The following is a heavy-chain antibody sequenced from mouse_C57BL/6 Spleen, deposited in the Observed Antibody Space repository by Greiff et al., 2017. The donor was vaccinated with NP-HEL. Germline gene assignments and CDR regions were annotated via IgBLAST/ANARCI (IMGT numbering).Heavy chain of an antibody. J-gene: IGHJ1*03. CDR2: IDPNSGGT. CDR3: ARYYGSRYWYFDV. Sequence: QVHVKQPGAELVKPGASVKLSCKASGYTFTSYWMHWVKQRPGRGLEWIGRIDPNSGGTKYNEKFKSKATLTVDKPSSTAYMQLSSLTSEDSAVYYCARYYGSRYWYFDVWGTGTTVTVSS. CDR1: GYTFTSYW. D-gene: IGHD1-1*01. V-gene: IGHV1-72*01.